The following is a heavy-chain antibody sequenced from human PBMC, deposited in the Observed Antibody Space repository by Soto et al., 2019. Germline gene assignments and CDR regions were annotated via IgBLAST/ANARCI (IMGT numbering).Heavy chain of an antibody. Sequence: ASVKVSCKASGYTFTSYAMHWVRQAPGQRLEWMGWINAGNGNTKYSQKFQGRVTITRDTSASTAYMELSSLRSEDTAVYYCARAGDIVVVVAATGNWFDPWGQGTLVTVSS. CDR3: ARAGDIVVVVAATGNWFDP. J-gene: IGHJ5*02. CDR2: INAGNGNT. V-gene: IGHV1-3*01. CDR1: GYTFTSYA. D-gene: IGHD2-15*01.